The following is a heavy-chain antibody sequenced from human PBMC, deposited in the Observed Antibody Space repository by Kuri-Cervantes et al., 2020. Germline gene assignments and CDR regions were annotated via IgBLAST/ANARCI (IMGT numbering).Heavy chain of an antibody. J-gene: IGHJ4*02. CDR3: AKDKPDCSSTSCYRGVFDY. V-gene: IGHV3-23*01. Sequence: GESLKISCAASRFSFSSYAMSWVRQAPGKGLEWVSGILNSGDNTHYADSVKGRFTISRDNSKNTLYLQMNSLRAEDTAVYYCAKDKPDCSSTSCYRGVFDYWGQGTLVTVSS. CDR1: RFSFSSYA. CDR2: ILNSGDNT. D-gene: IGHD2-2*01.